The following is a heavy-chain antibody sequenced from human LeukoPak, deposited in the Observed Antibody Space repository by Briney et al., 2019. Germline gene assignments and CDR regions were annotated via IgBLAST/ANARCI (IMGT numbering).Heavy chain of an antibody. CDR1: GFTVSSNY. J-gene: IGHJ6*03. D-gene: IGHD1-26*01. CDR3: AKFDAEYTGSYSYYYYMDV. V-gene: IGHV3-23*01. CDR2: ISGSRGST. Sequence: GGSLRLSCAASGFTVSSNYMSWVRQAPGKGLEWVSAISGSRGSTYYTDSVKGRFTISRDNSKNTLYLQMNSLRAEDTAVYYCAKFDAEYTGSYSYYYYMDVWGKGTTVTVSS.